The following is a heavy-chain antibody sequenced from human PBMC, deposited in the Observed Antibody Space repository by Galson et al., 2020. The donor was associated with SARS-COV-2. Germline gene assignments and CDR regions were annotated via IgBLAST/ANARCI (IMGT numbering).Heavy chain of an antibody. D-gene: IGHD2-15*01. CDR1: GGSISSSSYY. CDR3: ARKVGYCSGGSCHYWYFDL. V-gene: IGHV4-39*01. CDR2: IYSSGST. J-gene: IGHJ2*01. Sequence: SETLSLTCTVSGGSISSSSYYWGWIRQPPGKGLEWIGSIYSSGSTYYTPSLKSRVTISVDTSKNQFSLKLSSVTAADTAVYYCARKVGYCSGGSCHYWYFDLWCRGTLVTVSS.